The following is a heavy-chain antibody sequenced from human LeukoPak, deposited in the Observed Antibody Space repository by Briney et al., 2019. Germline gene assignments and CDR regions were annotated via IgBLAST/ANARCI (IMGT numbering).Heavy chain of an antibody. CDR2: IKQDGSEK. CDR3: ARDHRRNTVPRTPKDGFDP. CDR1: GFTFSSYW. Sequence: AGGSLRLSCAASGFTFSSYWMSWVRQAPGKGLEWVTNIKQDGSEKYYVDSVKGRFTISRDNAKNSLYLQMNSLRAEDTAVYYCARDHRRNTVPRTPKDGFDPWGQGTLVTVSS. D-gene: IGHD4-17*01. V-gene: IGHV3-7*01. J-gene: IGHJ5*02.